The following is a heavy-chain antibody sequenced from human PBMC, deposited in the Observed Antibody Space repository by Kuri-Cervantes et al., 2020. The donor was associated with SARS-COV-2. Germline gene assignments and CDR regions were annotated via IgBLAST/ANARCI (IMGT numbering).Heavy chain of an antibody. Sequence: SVKVSCKASGGTFSSYAISWVRQAPGQGLEWMGGIIPIFGTANYAQKFQGRVTITADESTSTAYIELSSLRSEDAAVYYCAREGGAVAGTPTRYYYGMDVWAQGTTVTVSS. J-gene: IGHJ6*02. D-gene: IGHD6-19*01. CDR3: AREGGAVAGTPTRYYYGMDV. V-gene: IGHV1-69*13. CDR2: IIPIFGTA. CDR1: GGTFSSYA.